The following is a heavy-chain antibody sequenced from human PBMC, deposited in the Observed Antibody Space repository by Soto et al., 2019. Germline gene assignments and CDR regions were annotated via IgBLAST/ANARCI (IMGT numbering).Heavy chain of an antibody. J-gene: IGHJ4*02. D-gene: IGHD2-21*01. Sequence: PGGSLRLSCAASGFIFSNDAMSWVRQAPGKGLEWVSTISGNGGSTYYADSVKGRFTISRDNSKNTLYLQMNSLRAEDTAVYYCANPPPRPYCGGDCYGGFDYWGQGTLVTVSS. V-gene: IGHV3-23*01. CDR1: GFIFSNDA. CDR3: ANPPPRPYCGGDCYGGFDY. CDR2: ISGNGGST.